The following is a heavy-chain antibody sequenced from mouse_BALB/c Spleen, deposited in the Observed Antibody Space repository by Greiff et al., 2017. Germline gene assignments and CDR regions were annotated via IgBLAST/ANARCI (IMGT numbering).Heavy chain of an antibody. CDR3: ASYYGD. V-gene: IGHV5-12-1*01. J-gene: IGHJ3*01. CDR2: ISSGGGST. Sequence: EVKLMESGGGLVKPGGSLTLSCAASGFAFSSYDMSWVRQTPEKRLEWVAYISSGGGSTYYPDTVKGRFTISRDNAKNTLYLQMSSLKSEDTAMYYCASYYGDWGQGTLVTVSA. D-gene: IGHD2-13*01. CDR1: GFAFSSYD.